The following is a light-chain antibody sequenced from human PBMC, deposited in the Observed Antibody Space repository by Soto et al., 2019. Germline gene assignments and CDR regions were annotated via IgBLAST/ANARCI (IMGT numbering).Light chain of an antibody. J-gene: IGLJ1*01. CDR2: EVT. CDR3: ISYTSGTSPYV. Sequence: QSVLTQPASVSGSPGQSITISCTGTSSDVRGYNYVSWYQHHPGKAPKLIIYEVTNRPSGVSNRFSGSKSGNTASLTISGLQAEDEADYYCISYTSGTSPYVFGTGTKVTVL. CDR1: SSDVRGYNY. V-gene: IGLV2-14*01.